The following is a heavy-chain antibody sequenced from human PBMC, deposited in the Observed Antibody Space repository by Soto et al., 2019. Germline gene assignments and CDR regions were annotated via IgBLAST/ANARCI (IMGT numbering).Heavy chain of an antibody. CDR3: ARGIKYGDYSRWFDP. J-gene: IGHJ5*02. Sequence: ASVKVSCKTSGYNYPLHGITWVRQAPGKGLEWMGWISSYNHDTRYAQRFQGRLSMATDTSMSTAYMELSSLRSEDTAVYYCARGIKYGDYSRWFDPWGPGTLVTVS. CDR2: ISSYNHDT. CDR1: GYNYPLHG. D-gene: IGHD4-17*01. V-gene: IGHV1-18*01.